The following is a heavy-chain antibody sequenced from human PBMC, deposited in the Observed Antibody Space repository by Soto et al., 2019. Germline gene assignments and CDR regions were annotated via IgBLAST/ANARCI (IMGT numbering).Heavy chain of an antibody. CDR2: IKSDGSSI. J-gene: IGHJ4*02. CDR1: GFTFSNYW. Sequence: EVQLVESGGGLVQPGGSLRLSCAASGFTFSNYWMHWVRQAPGKGLVWVSRIKSDGSSISYADSVKGRFTISRDNARNTLYLQMNSLRAEDTAVYYCARGGFSGSGSYIQDDYWGQGTLVTVSS. CDR3: ARGGFSGSGSYIQDDY. V-gene: IGHV3-74*01. D-gene: IGHD3-10*01.